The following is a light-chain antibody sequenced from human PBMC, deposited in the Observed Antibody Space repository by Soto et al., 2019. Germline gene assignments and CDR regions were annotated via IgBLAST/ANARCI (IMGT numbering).Light chain of an antibody. V-gene: IGKV3-20*01. CDR3: QQYGGSRT. CDR1: QSVSSSY. CDR2: GAS. J-gene: IGKJ1*01. Sequence: DIVLTQSPGTLSLSPGERATLSCRASQSVSSSYLAWYKQKPGQAPRPLIYGASSRATGIPDRFSGSGSGTDFTLTISRMEPEEFAVDYCQQYGGSRTFGQGTKVDIK.